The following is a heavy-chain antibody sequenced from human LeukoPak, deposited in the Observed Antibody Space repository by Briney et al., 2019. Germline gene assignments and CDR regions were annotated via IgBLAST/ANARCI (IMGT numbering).Heavy chain of an antibody. CDR2: IYTSGST. CDR3: ARISNSGYNSRGAFDI. D-gene: IGHD3-22*01. V-gene: IGHV4-59*10. Sequence: PSETLSLTCAVYGGSFSGYYWGWIRQPARKGLEWIGGIYTSGSTNYNPSLKSRVTMSVDTSKNQSSLKLSPVPAADTAVYYCARISNSGYNSRGAFDIWGQGTMVTVPS. J-gene: IGHJ3*02. CDR1: GGSFSGYY.